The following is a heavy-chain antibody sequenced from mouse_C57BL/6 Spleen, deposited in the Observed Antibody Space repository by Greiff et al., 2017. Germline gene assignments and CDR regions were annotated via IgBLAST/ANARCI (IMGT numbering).Heavy chain of an antibody. CDR1: GYAFSSSW. Sequence: VQLQQSGPELVKPGASVKISCKASGYAFSSSWMNWVKQRPGKGLEWIGRIYPGDGDTNYNGKFKGKATLTADKSSSTAYMQLSSLTSEDSAVYFCARDIYDGYYWYFDVWGTGTTVTVSS. CDR2: IYPGDGDT. CDR3: ARDIYDGYYWYFDV. J-gene: IGHJ1*03. D-gene: IGHD2-3*01. V-gene: IGHV1-82*01.